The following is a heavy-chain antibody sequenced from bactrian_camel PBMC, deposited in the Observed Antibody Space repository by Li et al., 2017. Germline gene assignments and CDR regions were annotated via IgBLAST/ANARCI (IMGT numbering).Heavy chain of an antibody. CDR3: AAARDPLVCDSRFLVTPSLYD. J-gene: IGHJ4*01. V-gene: IGHV3S55*01. D-gene: IGHD3*01. CDR1: GSTASSNV. CDR2: INERSRT. Sequence: HVQLVESGGGSVQAGASLTLSCEVSGSTASSNVIGWFRQAPGKEREGIASINERSRTRYADSVSGRFTIFKDDFMKILYLQMNSLEPDDTAMYYCAAARDPLVCDSRFLVTPSLYDWGQGTQVTVS.